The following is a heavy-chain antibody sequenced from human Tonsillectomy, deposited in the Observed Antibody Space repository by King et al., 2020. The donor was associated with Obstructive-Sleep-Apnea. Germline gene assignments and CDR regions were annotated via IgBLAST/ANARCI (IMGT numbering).Heavy chain of an antibody. CDR2: IVVGSGNT. V-gene: IGHV1-58*02. CDR1: GFTFTSSA. D-gene: IGHD6-13*01. J-gene: IGHJ6*02. Sequence: QLVQSGPEVKKPGTSVKVSCKASGFTFTSSAMQWVRQARGQRLERRGWIVVGSGNTNYAQKFQERVPITSDMSTSKAYMELSSLRSEDTAVYYSAAGIRGGQQLYYYYGMDVWGQGTTVTVSS. CDR3: AAGIRGGQQLYYYYGMDV.